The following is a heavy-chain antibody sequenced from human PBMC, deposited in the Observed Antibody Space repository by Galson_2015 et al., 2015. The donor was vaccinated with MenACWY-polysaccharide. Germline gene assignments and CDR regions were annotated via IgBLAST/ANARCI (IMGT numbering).Heavy chain of an antibody. Sequence: SLRLSCAASGFTFSNYAMSWVRQAPGKGLEWVSTIGGSGSNTHYADSVKGRFTISRDNSKNTLSLQMNSLRAEDTAVYYCARVRYSTGKSQLDYWGQGTLVAASS. V-gene: IGHV3-23*01. CDR3: ARVRYSTGKSQLDY. CDR1: GFTFSNYA. CDR2: IGGSGSNT. J-gene: IGHJ4*02. D-gene: IGHD5-18*01.